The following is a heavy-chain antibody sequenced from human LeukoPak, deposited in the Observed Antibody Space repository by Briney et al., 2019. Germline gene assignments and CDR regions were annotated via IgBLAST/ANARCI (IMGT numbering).Heavy chain of an antibody. CDR2: ISKSGDHT. Sequence: GGSLRLSCAVSGLTFNNYAMSWVRQAPGKGLEWVSAISKSGDHTYYAASAKGRFTIYRDNSKNTQYLQMNSLRAEDTAVYYCATSWGPDTSAFRWGRDGMDVWGQGTTVTVSS. D-gene: IGHD3-16*01. CDR1: GLTFNNYA. V-gene: IGHV3-23*01. J-gene: IGHJ6*02. CDR3: ATSWGPDTSAFRWGRDGMDV.